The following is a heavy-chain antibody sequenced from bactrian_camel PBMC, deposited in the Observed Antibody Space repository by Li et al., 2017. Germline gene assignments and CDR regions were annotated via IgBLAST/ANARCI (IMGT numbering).Heavy chain of an antibody. J-gene: IGHJ4*01. CDR3: AAGRRRYDRSYCTAQTNDYND. Sequence: HVQLVESGGGSVQAGGSLRLSCAASGYANSIICMAWFRQVTGKEREGVAGIDTGGSTRSGLFVRGRFTISRENSKNTLYLQMNSLKPEDTAMYYCAAGRRRYDRSYCTAQTNDYNDWGQGTQVTVS. CDR1: GYANSIIC. CDR2: IDTGGST. D-gene: IGHD3*01. V-gene: IGHV3S53*01.